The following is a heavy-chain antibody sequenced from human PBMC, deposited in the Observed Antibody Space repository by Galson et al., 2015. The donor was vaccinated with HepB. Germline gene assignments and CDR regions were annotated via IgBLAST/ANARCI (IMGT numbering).Heavy chain of an antibody. CDR2: INAGNGNT. D-gene: IGHD3-10*01. J-gene: IGHJ3*02. Sequence: SVKVSCKASGYTFTSYAMHWVRQAPGQRLEWMGWINAGNGNTKYSQKFQGRVTITRDTSASTAYMELSSLRSEDTAVYYCAGRGQTGSDAFDIWGQGTMVTVSS. V-gene: IGHV1-3*01. CDR3: AGRGQTGSDAFDI. CDR1: GYTFTSYA.